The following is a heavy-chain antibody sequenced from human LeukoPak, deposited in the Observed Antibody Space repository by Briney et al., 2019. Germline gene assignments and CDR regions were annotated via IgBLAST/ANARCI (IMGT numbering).Heavy chain of an antibody. CDR3: ARGRVVVVAATPQPYYYYYMDV. D-gene: IGHD2-15*01. V-gene: IGHV1-69*06. CDR1: GGTFSSYA. CDR2: IIPIFGTA. Sequence: SVKVSCKASGGTFSSYAISWVRQAPGQGLEWMGGIIPIFGTANYAQKFQGRVTITADKSTSTAYMELSSLRSEDTAVYYCARGRVVVVAATPQPYYYYYMDVWGKGTTVTISS. J-gene: IGHJ6*03.